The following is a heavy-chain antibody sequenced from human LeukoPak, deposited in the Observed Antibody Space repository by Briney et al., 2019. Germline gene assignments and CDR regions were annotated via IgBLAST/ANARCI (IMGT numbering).Heavy chain of an antibody. D-gene: IGHD6-13*01. Sequence: SETLSLTCAVYGGSFSGYYWSWIRQPPGKGLEWIGEINHSGSTNYNPSLKSRVTISVDTSKNQFSLKLSSVTAADTAVYYCAGGRSSRTPNVYYYYYYMDVWGKGTTVTVSS. J-gene: IGHJ6*03. CDR2: INHSGST. CDR1: GGSFSGYY. CDR3: AGGRSSRTPNVYYYYYYMDV. V-gene: IGHV4-34*01.